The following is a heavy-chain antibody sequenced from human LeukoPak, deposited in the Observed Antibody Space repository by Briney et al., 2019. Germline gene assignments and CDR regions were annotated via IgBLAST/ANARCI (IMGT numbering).Heavy chain of an antibody. Sequence: ASVKVSCKASGYTFTAYYLHWVRQAPGQGLEWMGWINPNSGGTNYAQKFQGRVTMTRDTSISTAYMELSRLRSDDTAVYYCARDSRLFQQLVQNWFDPWGQGTLVTVSS. CDR1: GYTFTAYY. CDR3: ARDSRLFQQLVQNWFDP. J-gene: IGHJ5*02. CDR2: INPNSGGT. D-gene: IGHD6-13*01. V-gene: IGHV1-2*02.